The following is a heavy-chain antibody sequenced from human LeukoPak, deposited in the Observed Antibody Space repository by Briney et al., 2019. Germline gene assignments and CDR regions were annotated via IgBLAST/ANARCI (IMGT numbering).Heavy chain of an antibody. CDR1: GGSINSNF. Sequence: SETLSLTCTVSGGSINSNFWGWIRQPPGKGLEWIGYMFYSGSTNYKPSLKSRVTISVDTSKNQFSLKVNSVTAADTAVYYCARLVIPWGQGILVTVSS. J-gene: IGHJ5*02. V-gene: IGHV4-59*08. D-gene: IGHD3-10*01. CDR2: MFYSGST. CDR3: ARLVIP.